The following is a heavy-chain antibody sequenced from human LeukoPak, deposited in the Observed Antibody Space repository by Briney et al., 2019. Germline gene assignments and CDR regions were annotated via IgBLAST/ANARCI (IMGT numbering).Heavy chain of an antibody. CDR3: ARWVESGSYPN. Sequence: GESLKISCKGSGYTFTNYWIAWVRQMPGKGLEWMGIIYPGTSEDRYSPSFQGQVTISADKSINTVYLQWSSLRATDTAIYYCARWVESGSYPNWGQGTLVTVSS. D-gene: IGHD1-26*01. J-gene: IGHJ4*02. CDR1: GYTFTNYW. V-gene: IGHV5-51*01. CDR2: IYPGTSED.